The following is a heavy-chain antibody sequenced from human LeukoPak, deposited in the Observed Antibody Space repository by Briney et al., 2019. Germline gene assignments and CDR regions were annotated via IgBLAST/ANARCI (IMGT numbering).Heavy chain of an antibody. V-gene: IGHV3-20*04. CDR2: IKWNGGST. J-gene: IGHJ4*02. CDR1: GFTFDDYG. D-gene: IGHD3-22*01. CDR3: ARYYYDSSGYYYFDY. Sequence: GGSLRLSCAASGFTFDDYGMSWVRQAPGKGLEWVSSIKWNGGSTGYADSVKGRFTISRDNAKNSLYLQMNSLRAEDTAVYYCARYYYDSSGYYYFDYWGQGTLVTVSS.